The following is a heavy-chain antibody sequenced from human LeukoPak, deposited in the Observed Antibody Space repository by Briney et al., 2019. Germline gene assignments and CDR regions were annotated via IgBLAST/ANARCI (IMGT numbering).Heavy chain of an antibody. CDR2: IRYDGSNK. CDR3: ANRPTVAVAGMGKAFDI. V-gene: IGHV3-30*02. D-gene: IGHD6-19*01. Sequence: GGSLRLSCAASGFTFSTYGMHWVRQAPGKGLEWVAFIRYDGSNKYYADSVKGRFTISRDNSKNTLCLQMNSLRAEDTAVYYCANRPTVAVAGMGKAFDIWGQGTMVTVSS. J-gene: IGHJ3*02. CDR1: GFTFSTYG.